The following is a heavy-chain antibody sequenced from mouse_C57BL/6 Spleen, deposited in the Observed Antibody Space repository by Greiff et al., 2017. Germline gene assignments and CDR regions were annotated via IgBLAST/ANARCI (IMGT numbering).Heavy chain of an antibody. CDR2: INPNNGGT. CDR3: ARESNYVEWYFDV. V-gene: IGHV1-18*01. D-gene: IGHD2-5*01. Sequence: VQLQQSGPELVKPGASVKIPCKASGYTFTDYNMAWVKQSHGKSLEWIGDINPNNGGTIYNQKFKGKATLTVDKSSSTAYMELRSRTSEDTAVYYCARESNYVEWYFDVWGTGTTVTVSS. J-gene: IGHJ1*03. CDR1: GYTFTDYN.